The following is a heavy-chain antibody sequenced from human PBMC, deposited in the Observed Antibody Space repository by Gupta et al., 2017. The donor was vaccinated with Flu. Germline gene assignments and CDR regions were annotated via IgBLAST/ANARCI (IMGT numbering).Heavy chain of an antibody. CDR2: TCYKAKWYN. J-gene: IGHJ6*02. V-gene: IGHV6-1*01. Sequence: NWIRQSPSRGLEWLGRTCYKAKWYNEFAASVKGRITINPDTSRNQFSLQLNSVTPEDTAVYYCARGRDTPTTRGMGVWGQGTSVTVSS. D-gene: IGHD5-18*01. CDR3: ARGRDTPTTRGMGV.